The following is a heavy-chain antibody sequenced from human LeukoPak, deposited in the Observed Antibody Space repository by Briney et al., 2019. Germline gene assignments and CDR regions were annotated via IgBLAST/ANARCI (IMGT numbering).Heavy chain of an antibody. Sequence: GGSLRLSCAASGFTFSSYGMHWLRQAPGKGLEGVAFIRYDGSNKYYADSVKGRFTISRDNSKNTLYLQMNSLRAEDTAVYYCRAASHYYYYYMDVWGKGTTVTVSS. J-gene: IGHJ6*03. V-gene: IGHV3-30*02. CDR1: GFTFSSYG. CDR2: IRYDGSNK. CDR3: RAASHYYYYYMDV. D-gene: IGHD2-15*01.